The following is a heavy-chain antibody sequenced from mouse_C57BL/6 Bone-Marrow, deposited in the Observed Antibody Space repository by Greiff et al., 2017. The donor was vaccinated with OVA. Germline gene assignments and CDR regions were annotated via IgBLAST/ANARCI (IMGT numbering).Heavy chain of an antibody. CDR1: EYDFPSHD. D-gene: IGHD1-1*01. Sequence: EVKLVESGGGLVQPGESLKLSCESNEYDFPSHDMSWVRQTPEKRLELVAAINSDGGSTYYPDTMESRFIISRDNTKKTLYLQTSSLTSEDAAVDYCARHSSYGYLDVWGTGTTVTVSS. CDR2: INSDGGST. CDR3: ARHSSYGYLDV. J-gene: IGHJ1*03. V-gene: IGHV5-2*01.